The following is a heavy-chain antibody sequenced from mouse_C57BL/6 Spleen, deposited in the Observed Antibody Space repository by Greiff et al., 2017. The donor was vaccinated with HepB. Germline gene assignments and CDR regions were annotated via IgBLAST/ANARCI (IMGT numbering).Heavy chain of an antibody. D-gene: IGHD1-1*01. CDR1: GFTFSSYA. Sequence: EVQRVESGGGLVKPGGSLKLSCAASGFTFSSYAMSWVRQTPEKRLEWVATISDGGSYTYYPDNVKGRFTISRDNAKNNLSLQMSHLKSEDTAMYYCAMYRDYSGSILLDYWGQGTTLTVSS. CDR3: AMYRDYSGSILLDY. V-gene: IGHV5-4*01. CDR2: ISDGGSYT. J-gene: IGHJ2*01.